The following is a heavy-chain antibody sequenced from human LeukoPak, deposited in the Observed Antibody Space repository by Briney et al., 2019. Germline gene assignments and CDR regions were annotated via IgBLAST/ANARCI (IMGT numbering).Heavy chain of an antibody. V-gene: IGHV4-38-2*02. CDR1: GYSISSGYY. J-gene: IGHJ5*02. CDR3: ARPVAGTLFDP. Sequence: SETLSLTCTVSGYSISSGYYWGWIRQPPGKGLEWIGSIYHSGSTYYNPSLKSRVTISVDTSKNQFSLKLSSVTAADTAVYYCARPVAGTLFDPWGQGTLVTVSS. D-gene: IGHD6-19*01. CDR2: IYHSGST.